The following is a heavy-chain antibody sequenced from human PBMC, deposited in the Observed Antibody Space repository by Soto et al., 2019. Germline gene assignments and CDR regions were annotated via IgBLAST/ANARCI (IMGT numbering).Heavy chain of an antibody. J-gene: IGHJ4*02. D-gene: IGHD1-1*01. CDR3: ARGGGSTKVDY. CDR1: GGSITSSGYY. Sequence: QVQLQESGLGLVKPSQTLSLTCTVSGGSITSSGYYWSWIRQHPGEGLEWIGFTSNSGSTSYNPSLKSRVTISVDTSSNQFSLNLKSVTAADTAVYYCARGGGSTKVDYWGQGTLVTVSP. V-gene: IGHV4-31*03. CDR2: TSNSGST.